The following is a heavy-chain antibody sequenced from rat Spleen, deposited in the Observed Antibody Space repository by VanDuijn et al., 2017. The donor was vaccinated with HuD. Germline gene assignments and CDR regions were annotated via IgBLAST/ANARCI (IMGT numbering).Heavy chain of an antibody. CDR1: GFSLISYA. Sequence: QVQLKESGPGLVQPSQTLSLNCTVSGFSLISYAVNWVRQSPGQGLEWMGGIWGDGSTNYNSALKSRLSISRDTSKSQVFLKMNSLQTDDTAIYFCTRSWGYYYDGSPQWFAYWGQGTLVTVSS. D-gene: IGHD1-12*03. CDR3: TRSWGYYYDGSPQWFAY. V-gene: IGHV2-13*01. CDR2: IWGDGST. J-gene: IGHJ3*01.